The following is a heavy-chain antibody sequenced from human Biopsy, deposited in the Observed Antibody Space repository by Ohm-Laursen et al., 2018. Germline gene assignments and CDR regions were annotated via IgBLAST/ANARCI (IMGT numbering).Heavy chain of an antibody. D-gene: IGHD3-22*01. Sequence: SDTLSLTCSVSGGSINSGGHFWGWVRQSPGKGLEWIGYIYDNGDTYYNPSLMSLVSISADTSKNQFSLKLNSVTAADTAVYYCARGDYFDSNGYFWFDPWGQGTLVTVSS. CDR2: IYDNGDT. J-gene: IGHJ5*02. V-gene: IGHV4-31*01. CDR1: GGSINSGGHF. CDR3: ARGDYFDSNGYFWFDP.